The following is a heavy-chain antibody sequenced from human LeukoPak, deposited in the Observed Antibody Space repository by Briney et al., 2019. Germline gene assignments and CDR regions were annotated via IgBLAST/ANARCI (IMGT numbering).Heavy chain of an antibody. Sequence: GRSLRLSCEASGFTFSSYWMHWVRQAPGKGLVWVSRINSDGSSTSYADSVKGRFTISRDNAKNTLYLQMNSLRAEDTAVYYCARPLYSSGWTVGAFDIWGQGTMVTVSS. V-gene: IGHV3-74*01. CDR2: INSDGSST. D-gene: IGHD6-19*01. CDR1: GFTFSSYW. J-gene: IGHJ3*02. CDR3: ARPLYSSGWTVGAFDI.